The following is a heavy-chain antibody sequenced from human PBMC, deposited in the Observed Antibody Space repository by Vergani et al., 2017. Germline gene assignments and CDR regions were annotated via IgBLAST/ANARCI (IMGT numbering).Heavy chain of an antibody. V-gene: IGHV3-9*02. Sequence: EVQLEESGGGLVLPGRSLRLSCVASGFTSAGYAMHWVRQAPGKGLEWVSGISWNSNSIGYADSVKGRFTINRDNAKNSLYLQMNSLGAEDTALYYCAKDLGTSSGGRWFDPWGQGTLVIVSS. D-gene: IGHD6-6*01. CDR1: GFTSAGYA. CDR3: AKDLGTSSGGRWFDP. CDR2: ISWNSNSI. J-gene: IGHJ5*02.